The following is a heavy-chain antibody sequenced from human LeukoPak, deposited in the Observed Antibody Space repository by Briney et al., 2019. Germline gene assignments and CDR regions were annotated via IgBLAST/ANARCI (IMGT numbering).Heavy chain of an antibody. CDR3: ARIQADYDYVWGSYRPYFDY. J-gene: IGHJ4*02. Sequence: GESLKISCKGSGSSFTTCWMGWVRQMPGKGLEWMGIIYPGDSDTRYSPSFQGQVTISADKSISTAYLQWSSLKASDTAMYYCARIQADYDYVWGSYRPYFDYWGQGTLVTVSS. V-gene: IGHV5-51*01. D-gene: IGHD3-16*02. CDR2: IYPGDSDT. CDR1: GSSFTTCW.